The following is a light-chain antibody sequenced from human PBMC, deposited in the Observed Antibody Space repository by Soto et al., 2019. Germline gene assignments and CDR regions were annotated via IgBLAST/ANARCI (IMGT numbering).Light chain of an antibody. CDR1: QSVSNY. CDR2: DAS. Sequence: EVVLTQTPATQSLSPGERATLSCRASQSVSNYLAWYQQKPGQAPRLLIYDASNRATGIPARFSGSGSGTDFTLTISSLEPEDFAVYYCQQRSNWPPYTFGQGTNLEIK. CDR3: QQRSNWPPYT. V-gene: IGKV3-11*01. J-gene: IGKJ2*01.